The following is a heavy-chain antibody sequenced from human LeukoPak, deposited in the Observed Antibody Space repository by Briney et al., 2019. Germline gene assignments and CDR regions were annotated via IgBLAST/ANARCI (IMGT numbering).Heavy chain of an antibody. CDR3: ASDSYSPEYFQH. Sequence: GGSLRLSCAASGFTFSTYSMNWVRQAPGKGLEWVSSISSSTNYIYYADSVKGRFTIYRDNAKNSVYLQMNRLRAEDTAVYYCASDSYSPEYFQHWGQGTLVTVSS. D-gene: IGHD2-15*01. CDR1: GFTFSTYS. V-gene: IGHV3-21*01. J-gene: IGHJ1*01. CDR2: ISSSTNYI.